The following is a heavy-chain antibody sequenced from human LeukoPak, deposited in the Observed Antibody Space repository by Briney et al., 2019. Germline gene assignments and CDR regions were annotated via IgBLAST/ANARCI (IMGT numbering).Heavy chain of an antibody. J-gene: IGHJ4*02. CDR2: INHSGST. Sequence: SKTLSLTCAVYGGSFSGYYWSWIRQPPGKGLEWIGEINHSGSTNYNPSLKSRVTISVDTSKNQFSLKLSSVTAAGTAVYYCARGPVQLEHFDYWGQGTLVTVSS. CDR1: GGSFSGYY. CDR3: ARGPVQLEHFDY. D-gene: IGHD1-1*01. V-gene: IGHV4-34*01.